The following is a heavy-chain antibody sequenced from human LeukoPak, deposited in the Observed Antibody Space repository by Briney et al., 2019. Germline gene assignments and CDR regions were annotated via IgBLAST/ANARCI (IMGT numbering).Heavy chain of an antibody. CDR3: AKVLWGYSAITAAGTFDY. CDR1: GFTFSSYW. CDR2: INTDGSST. J-gene: IGHJ4*02. V-gene: IGHV3-74*01. D-gene: IGHD6-13*01. Sequence: PGGSLRLSCAASGFTFSSYWMHWVRQAPGKGLVWGSRINTDGSSTSYVDSVKGRFTISRDNAKNTLYLQMNSLRAEDTAVYYCAKVLWGYSAITAAGTFDYWGQGTLVTVSS.